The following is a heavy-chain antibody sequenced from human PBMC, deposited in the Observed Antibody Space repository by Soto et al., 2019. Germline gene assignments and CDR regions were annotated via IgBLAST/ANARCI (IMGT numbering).Heavy chain of an antibody. CDR3: ARDQQYMVATIPYYYYYGMDV. CDR2: IIPIFGTA. J-gene: IGHJ6*02. Sequence: GASVKVSCKASGGTFSSYAISWVRQAPGQGLEWMGGIIPIFGTANYAQKFQGRVTITADESTSTAYMELSSLRSEDTAVYYCARDQQYMVATIPYYYYYGMDVWGQGTTVTVSS. CDR1: GGTFSSYA. V-gene: IGHV1-69*13. D-gene: IGHD5-12*01.